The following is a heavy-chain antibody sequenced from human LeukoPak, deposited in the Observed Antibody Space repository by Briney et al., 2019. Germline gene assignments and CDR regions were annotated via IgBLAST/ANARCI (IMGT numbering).Heavy chain of an antibody. CDR3: ARDHCSSTSCYYLWFDP. CDR1: GGTFSSYA. J-gene: IGHJ5*02. CDR2: IIPIFGTA. D-gene: IGHD2-2*01. Sequence: ASVKVSCKASGGTFSSYAISWVRQAPGQGLEWMGGIIPIFGTANYAQKFQGRVTITADESTSTAYMELSSLRSKDTAVYYCARDHCSSTSCYYLWFDPWGQGTLVTVSS. V-gene: IGHV1-69*13.